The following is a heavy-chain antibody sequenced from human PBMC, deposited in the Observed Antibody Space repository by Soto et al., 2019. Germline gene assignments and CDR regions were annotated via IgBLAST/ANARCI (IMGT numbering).Heavy chain of an antibody. CDR1: GLTFSSYW. CDR3: ATDLNWENF. CDR2: INPDGSEK. Sequence: GSLRLSCAASGLTFSSYWMTWVRQAPGKGLEFLATINPDGSEKYYVDSVKGRSTISRDNAKNSLYLQMNSLRVEDTAVYYCATDLNWENFWGQGTLVTVSS. V-gene: IGHV3-7*01. D-gene: IGHD7-27*01. J-gene: IGHJ4*02.